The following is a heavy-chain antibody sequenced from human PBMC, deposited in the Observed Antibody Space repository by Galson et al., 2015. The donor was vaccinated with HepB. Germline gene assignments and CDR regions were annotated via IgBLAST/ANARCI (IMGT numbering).Heavy chain of an antibody. Sequence: SVKVSCKASGYTFTSYYMHWVRQAPGQGLEWMGIINPNSGSTFYAQKFQGRVTMTRDTSTSTVYMELSSLRSEDTAVYYCARTDYNDSSGYLTFDYCGQGPLVTVS. CDR1: GYTFTSYY. CDR3: ARTDYNDSSGYLTFDY. CDR2: INPNSGST. J-gene: IGHJ4*02. D-gene: IGHD3-22*01. V-gene: IGHV1-46*01.